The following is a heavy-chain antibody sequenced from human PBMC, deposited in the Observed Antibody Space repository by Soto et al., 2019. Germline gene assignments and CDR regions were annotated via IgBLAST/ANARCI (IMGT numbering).Heavy chain of an antibody. CDR2: VYYGGST. J-gene: IGHJ6*02. CDR3: AGGDYYHSSGYYFYYYTMDV. V-gene: IGHV4-39*01. Sequence: SETLSLTCTVSGGSISISSYYWGWIRHPPGKGLEWIGNVYYGGSTYYNPSLKSRVTISVETSKSQFSLKLSSVTAADTAVYYCAGGDYYHSSGYYFYYYTMDVWGQGTTVTVSS. D-gene: IGHD3-22*01. CDR1: GGSISISSYY.